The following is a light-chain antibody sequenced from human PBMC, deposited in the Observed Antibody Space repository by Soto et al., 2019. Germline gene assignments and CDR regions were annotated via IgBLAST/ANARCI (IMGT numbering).Light chain of an antibody. CDR1: QDINSW. CDR2: IAS. V-gene: IGKV1-12*01. CDR3: QQSKSFPLT. J-gene: IGKJ4*01. Sequence: DIQMTQSPSSVSASVGDRVTITCRASQDINSWLTWYQQKPGKAPKVLIYIASRLQPGVPSRFSGRGSGTDFSLTIRNLQPEDFETYFCQQSKSFPLTFGGGTKVDIK.